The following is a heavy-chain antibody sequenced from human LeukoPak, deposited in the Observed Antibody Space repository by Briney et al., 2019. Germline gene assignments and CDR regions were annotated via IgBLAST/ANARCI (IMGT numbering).Heavy chain of an antibody. CDR1: GYSFTTYW. V-gene: IGHV5-51*01. Sequence: GESLKISCRGSGYSFTTYWIGWVRQMPGKGLEWMGIIYPGDSDTRYSPSFQGQVTMSADKSINTAYLQWSSLKASDTAMYYCARHHHDDILTGYYDYWGQGTLVTVSS. J-gene: IGHJ4*02. CDR3: ARHHHDDILTGYYDY. CDR2: IYPGDSDT. D-gene: IGHD3-9*01.